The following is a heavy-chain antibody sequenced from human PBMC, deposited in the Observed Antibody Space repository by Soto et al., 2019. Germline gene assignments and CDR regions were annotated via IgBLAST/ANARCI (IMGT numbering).Heavy chain of an antibody. J-gene: IGHJ4*02. CDR2: IWYDGSNK. CDR1: GFTFSSYG. V-gene: IGHV3-33*01. CDR3: ARVGATGEGFDY. Sequence: QVQLVESGGGVVQPGRSLRLSCAASGFTFSSYGMHWVRQAPGKGLEWVAVIWYDGSNKYYADSVKGRFTISRDNSKNPLYLQMNSLRAEDTAVYYCARVGATGEGFDYWGQGTLVTVSS. D-gene: IGHD1-26*01.